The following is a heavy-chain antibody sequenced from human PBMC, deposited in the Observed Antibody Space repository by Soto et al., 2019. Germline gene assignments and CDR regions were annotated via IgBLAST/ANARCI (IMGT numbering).Heavy chain of an antibody. J-gene: IGHJ5*01. V-gene: IGHV3-23*01. CDR2: ITGNSITT. Sequence: GGSLRLSCAASGFTFSTNAMSWVRQAPGKGLEWVSAITGNSITTYYADSARGRFIMSRDNSKNTLYLQMNSLGVEDTAVYYCAKDHSWFDYWGQGTLVTVSS. CDR1: GFTFSTNA. CDR3: AKDHSWFDY.